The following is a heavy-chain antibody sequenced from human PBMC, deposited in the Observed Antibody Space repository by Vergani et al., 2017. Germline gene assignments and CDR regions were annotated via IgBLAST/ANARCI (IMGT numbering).Heavy chain of an antibody. CDR3: VKEKIDLGSYFFDS. Sequence: EVQLLESGGGLVQPGGSLRLSCAASGFTFSSYSMNWVRQAPGKGLEWVSYISSSSSTIYYADSVKGRFSISRDNSKNTVFLQMHSLRAEDTAIYYCVKEKIDLGSYFFDSWGHGILVTVSS. CDR1: GFTFSSYS. CDR2: ISSSSSTI. J-gene: IGHJ4*01. D-gene: IGHD2/OR15-2a*01. V-gene: IGHV3-48*01.